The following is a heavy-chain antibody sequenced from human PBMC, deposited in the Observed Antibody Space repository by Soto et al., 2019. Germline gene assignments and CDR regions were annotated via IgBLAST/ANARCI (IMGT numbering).Heavy chain of an antibody. V-gene: IGHV3-30*18. Sequence: QVQLVESGGGVVQPGRSLRLSCTASGFTFSIYGMHWVRQAPGKGLEWVAVISYDVSNKYYADSVKGRFTISRDNSKNTLYLHMNSLRAEDTAVYYYAKSMAAPGSLDYWGLGTLVTVSS. J-gene: IGHJ4*02. D-gene: IGHD6-13*01. CDR3: AKSMAAPGSLDY. CDR2: ISYDVSNK. CDR1: GFTFSIYG.